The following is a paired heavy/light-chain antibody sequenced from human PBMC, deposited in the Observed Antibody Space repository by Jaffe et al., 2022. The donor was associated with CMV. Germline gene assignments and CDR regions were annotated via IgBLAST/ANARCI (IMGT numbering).Heavy chain of an antibody. CDR1: GDNFNDYW. CDR3: ARGWQWLIN. V-gene: IGHV5-51*01. D-gene: IGHD6-19*01. CDR2: IYPDDSDT. J-gene: IGHJ4*02. Sequence: VQLMQSGAEVKKPGESLRISCEGAGDNFNDYWIGWVRQMPGKGLEWMGIIYPDDSDTKYSPSFQGQVTMSVDKSIRTAYLQWNSLKASDTGMYYCARGWQWLINWGQGTLVTVSS.
Light chain of an antibody. Sequence: EIVLTQSPGTLSFSPGERATLSCRASQSVTSHLAWYQQKPGQAPRLLIFSASSRATGIPDRFSGSGFGTDFTLTISRLEPEDLGAYYCQQYDSSPYTFGQGTKLEIK. J-gene: IGKJ2*01. CDR3: QQYDSSPYT. V-gene: IGKV3-20*01. CDR1: QSVTSH. CDR2: SAS.